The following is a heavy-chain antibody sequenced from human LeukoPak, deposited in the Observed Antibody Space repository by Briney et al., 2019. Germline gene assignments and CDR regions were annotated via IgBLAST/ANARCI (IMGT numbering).Heavy chain of an antibody. Sequence: SETLSLTCAVYGGSFSGYYWSWIRQPPGKGLEWIGEINHSGSTNYNPSLKSRVTISVDTSKNQFSLKLSSVTAADTAVYYCARGRYSSSWYYFDYWGQGTLVTVSS. CDR2: INHSGST. J-gene: IGHJ4*02. CDR3: ARGRYSSSWYYFDY. D-gene: IGHD6-13*01. V-gene: IGHV4-34*01. CDR1: GGSFSGYY.